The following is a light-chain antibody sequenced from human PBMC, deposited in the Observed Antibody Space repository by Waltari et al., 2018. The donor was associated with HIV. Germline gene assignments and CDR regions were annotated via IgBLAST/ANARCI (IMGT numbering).Light chain of an antibody. J-gene: IGLJ1*01. CDR1: SGDVGGYDY. CDR2: DVS. Sequence: QSALTQPASVSGSPGQSITISCTGTSGDVGGYDYVSWYQQHPGKAPKLMIYDVSNRPSGVANVCSGPRSGNTASLISAGLQAEDEADYYCSSYTSSSTRVFGTGTAVTVV. CDR3: SSYTSSSTRV. V-gene: IGLV2-14*03.